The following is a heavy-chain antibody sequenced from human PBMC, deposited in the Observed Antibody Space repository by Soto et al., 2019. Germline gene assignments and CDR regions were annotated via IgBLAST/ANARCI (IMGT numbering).Heavy chain of an antibody. D-gene: IGHD3-10*01. Sequence: PWGSLRLSCAASGFTFSSYGIHLFRQSPFKGLEWVAIISYDGSLKYYADSVKGRFTISRDNSKSALYPQMNSLRPEDTAVYYCAKDFKVSGSYYGSLNYYYGMDVWGQGTTVTVSS. CDR3: AKDFKVSGSYYGSLNYYYGMDV. V-gene: IGHV3-30*18. J-gene: IGHJ6*02. CDR1: GFTFSSYG. CDR2: ISYDGSLK.